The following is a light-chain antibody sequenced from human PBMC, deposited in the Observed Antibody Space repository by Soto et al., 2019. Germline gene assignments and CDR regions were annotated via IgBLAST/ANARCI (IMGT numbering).Light chain of an antibody. CDR1: SSDIGGNNY. J-gene: IGLJ2*01. CDR3: SSYAGSNNVV. V-gene: IGLV2-8*01. CDR2: EVS. Sequence: QSVLTQPPSASGSPGLSVTISCTGTSSDIGGNNYVSWYQQHPGKAPKLMIFEVSKRPSGVPDRFSGSKSGNTASLTVSGRQAEDEADYYCSSYAGSNNVVFGGGTKLTVL.